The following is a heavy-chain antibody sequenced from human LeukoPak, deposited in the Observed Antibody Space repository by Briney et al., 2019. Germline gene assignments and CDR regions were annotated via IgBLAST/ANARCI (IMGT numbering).Heavy chain of an antibody. CDR1: GGSFSGYY. CDR3: ARGRRQYSGSFLIDY. Sequence: PSETLSLTCAVYGGSFSGYYWSWIRQPPGKGLEWIGEINHSGSTNYNPSLKSRVTISVDTSKNQFSLKLSSVTAADTAVYYCARGRRQYSGSFLIDYWGQGTLVTVSS. J-gene: IGHJ4*02. CDR2: INHSGST. V-gene: IGHV4-34*01. D-gene: IGHD1-26*01.